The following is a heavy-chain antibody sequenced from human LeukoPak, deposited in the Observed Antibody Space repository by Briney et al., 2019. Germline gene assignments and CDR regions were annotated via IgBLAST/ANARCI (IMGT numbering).Heavy chain of an antibody. V-gene: IGHV3-66*01. Sequence: GGSLRLSCAASGFTVSSNYMSWFRQAQGKGLEWVSVLYPGGVTYYADSVTDRFTISRDNSKNTLYLQMNSLRAEDTAVYYCARDPRSGSYSGMDVWGQGTTVTVSS. J-gene: IGHJ6*02. CDR1: GFTVSSNY. CDR3: ARDPRSGSYSGMDV. D-gene: IGHD1-26*01. CDR2: LYPGGVT.